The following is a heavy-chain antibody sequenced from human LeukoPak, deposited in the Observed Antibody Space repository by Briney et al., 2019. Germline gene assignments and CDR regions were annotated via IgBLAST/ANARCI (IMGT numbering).Heavy chain of an antibody. CDR3: ARFFYYDASLPPY. Sequence: PSETLSLTCSVSGGYISTSNYYWGWIRQPQGKGLEWIGTIYYSGSTYYNPSLQSRVTISLDTSKNQFSLHVRSVTAVDTATYYCARFFYYDASLPPYWGQGTLVIVSS. CDR1: GGYISTSNYY. D-gene: IGHD3-16*01. J-gene: IGHJ4*02. V-gene: IGHV4-39*01. CDR2: IYYSGST.